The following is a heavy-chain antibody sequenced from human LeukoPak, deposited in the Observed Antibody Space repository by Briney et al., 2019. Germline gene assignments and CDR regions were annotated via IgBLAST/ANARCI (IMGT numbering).Heavy chain of an antibody. CDR2: IRSKAYGGTT. J-gene: IGHJ4*02. Sequence: PGGSLRLSCTASGFTFGDYAMSWVRQAPGKGLEWVGFIRSKAYGGTTEYAASVKGRFTISRDDSKSIAYLQMNSLKTEDTAVYYCTRDSSSWSWVVWFDYWGQGTLVTVSS. CDR3: TRDSSSWSWVVWFDY. D-gene: IGHD6-13*01. V-gene: IGHV3-49*04. CDR1: GFTFGDYA.